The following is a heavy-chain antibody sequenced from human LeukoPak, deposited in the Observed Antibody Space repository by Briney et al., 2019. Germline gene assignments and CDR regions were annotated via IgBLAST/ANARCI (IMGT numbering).Heavy chain of an antibody. D-gene: IGHD2-15*01. CDR2: IDWDDDK. CDR1: GFSLSTSGMR. CDR3: ARSYCSGGSCYWPYYFDY. J-gene: IGHJ4*02. V-gene: IGHV2-70*04. Sequence: KESGPALVKPTQTLTLTCTFSGFSLSTSGMRVSWIRQPPGKALEWLARIDWDDDKFYSTSLKTRLTISKDTSKNQVVLTMTNMDPVGTATYYCARSYCSGGSCYWPYYFDYWGQGTLVTVSS.